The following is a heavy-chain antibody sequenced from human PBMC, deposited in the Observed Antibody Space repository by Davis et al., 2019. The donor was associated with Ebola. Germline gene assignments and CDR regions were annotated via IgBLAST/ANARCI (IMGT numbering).Heavy chain of an antibody. V-gene: IGHV1-46*01. D-gene: IGHD3-3*01. CDR1: VYTFTSYY. CDR3: ARGIQYDFWSGRLRFDP. Sequence: ASVPVSCQASVYTFTSYYMHWVRQPPGQGLEWMGIINPSGGSTSYAQKFQGRVTMTRDTSTSTVYMELSSLRSEDTAVYYCARGIQYDFWSGRLRFDPWGQGTLVTVSS. J-gene: IGHJ5*02. CDR2: INPSGGST.